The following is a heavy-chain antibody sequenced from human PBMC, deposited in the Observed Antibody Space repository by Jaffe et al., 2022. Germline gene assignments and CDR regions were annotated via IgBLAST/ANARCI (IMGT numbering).Heavy chain of an antibody. CDR1: GFTFSSYA. CDR3: GTQLELPYYYYYYMDV. J-gene: IGHJ6*03. CDR2: ISGSGGST. D-gene: IGHD1-1*01. V-gene: IGHV3-23*01. Sequence: EVQLLESGGGLVQPGGSLRLSCAASGFTFSSYAMSWVRQAPGKGLEWVSAISGSGGSTYYADSVKGRFTISRDNSKNTLYLQMNSLRAEDTAVYYCGTQLELPYYYYYYMDVWGKGTTVTVSS.